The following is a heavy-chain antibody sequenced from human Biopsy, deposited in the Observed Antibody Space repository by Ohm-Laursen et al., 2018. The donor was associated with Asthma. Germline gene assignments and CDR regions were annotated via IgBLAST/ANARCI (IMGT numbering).Heavy chain of an antibody. CDR3: TRHNDY. D-gene: IGHD1-14*01. J-gene: IGHJ4*01. CDR2: IDWEEDK. Sequence: TQTLPLTCSFSGFSLSSSGATVNWIRQPPGKALEWLARIDWEEDKFYSTSLRTRLTISKGSSEDQVVLTMTNMGPVDTATYYCTRHNDYWGPGILVTVSS. V-gene: IGHV2-70*04. CDR1: GFSLSSSGAT.